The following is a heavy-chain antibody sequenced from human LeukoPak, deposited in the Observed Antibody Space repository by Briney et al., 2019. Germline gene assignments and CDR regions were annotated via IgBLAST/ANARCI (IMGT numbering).Heavy chain of an antibody. CDR3: ARDKMDTAMVKGFDY. D-gene: IGHD5-18*01. CDR1: GYTFTSYG. Sequence: ASVKVSCRASGYTFTSYGISWVRQAPGQGLEWMGWISAYNGNTNYAQKLQGRVTITADESTSTAYMELSSLRSEDTAVYYCARDKMDTAMVKGFDYWGQGTLVTVSS. V-gene: IGHV1-18*01. J-gene: IGHJ4*02. CDR2: ISAYNGNT.